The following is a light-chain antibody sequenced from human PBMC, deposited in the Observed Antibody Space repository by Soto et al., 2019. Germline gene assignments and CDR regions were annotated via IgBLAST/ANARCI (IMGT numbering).Light chain of an antibody. CDR3: QHFNSYPWT. CDR2: KAS. Sequence: IQMTQSPSTLSASVGDRVTITCLASQSISSWLAWYQQKPGKAPKLLINKASSLESGVPSRFSGSGSGTEFTLTISSLQPDDFATYYCQHFNSYPWTFGQGTKV. CDR1: QSISSW. V-gene: IGKV1-5*03. J-gene: IGKJ1*01.